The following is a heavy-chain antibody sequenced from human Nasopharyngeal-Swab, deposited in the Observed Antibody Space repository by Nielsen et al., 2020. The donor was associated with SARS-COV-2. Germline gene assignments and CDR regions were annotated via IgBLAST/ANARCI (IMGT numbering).Heavy chain of an antibody. CDR2: INTNTGNP. CDR3: ASGDYDILTGQIYYYYGMDV. J-gene: IGHJ6*02. V-gene: IGHV7-4-1*02. CDR1: GYTFTSYA. D-gene: IGHD3-9*01. Sequence: ASVKVSCKASGYTFTSYAMNWVRQAPGQGLEWMGWINTNTGNPTYAQGFTGRFVFSLDTSVSTAYLQLSSLKAEDTAVYYCASGDYDILTGQIYYYYGMDVWGQGTTVTVSS.